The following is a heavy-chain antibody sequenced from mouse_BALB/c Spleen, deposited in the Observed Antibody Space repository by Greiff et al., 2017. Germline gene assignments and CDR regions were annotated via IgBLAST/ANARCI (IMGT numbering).Heavy chain of an antibody. CDR2: ISYSGST. D-gene: IGHD1-1*01. J-gene: IGHJ2*01. Sequence: EVQRVESGPGLVKPSQSLSLTCTVTGYSITSDYAWNWIRQFPGNTLEWMGYISYSGSTSYNPSLKSRISITRDTSKNQFFLQLNSVTTEDTATYYCARGFHYYGSSPYFDYWGQGTTLTVSS. CDR3: ARGFHYYGSSPYFDY. CDR1: GYSITSDYA. V-gene: IGHV3-2*02.